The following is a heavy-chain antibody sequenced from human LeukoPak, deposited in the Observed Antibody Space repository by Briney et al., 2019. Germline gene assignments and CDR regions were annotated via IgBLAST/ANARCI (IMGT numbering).Heavy chain of an antibody. CDR1: GFTFSNAW. CDR2: IKSKTDGETT. Sequence: GGSLRLSCAASGFTFSNAWMSWVRQAPGKGLEWVGRIKSKTDGETTDYAAPVKGRFTISRDDSKTTLFLQMNSLKTEDTAVYYCTTGLCSSTSCPYYYYYYYMDVWGKGTTVTVSS. CDR3: TTGLCSSTSCPYYYYYYYMDV. V-gene: IGHV3-15*01. J-gene: IGHJ6*03. D-gene: IGHD2-2*01.